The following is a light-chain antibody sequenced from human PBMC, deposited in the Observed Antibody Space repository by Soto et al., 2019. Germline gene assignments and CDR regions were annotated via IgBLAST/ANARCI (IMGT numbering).Light chain of an antibody. J-gene: IGKJ2*01. V-gene: IGKV1-39*01. CDR2: VAS. CDR1: QSISNS. CDR3: QQTFSPPYT. Sequence: EIQMTPSLSSLSASVGDTVTIPCRASQSISNSLSWYQQKPGKAPKFLIYVASTLQRGVPARFSGSGSGTDFTLTISSLQPEDVATYYCQQTFSPPYTFGQGTKLEIK.